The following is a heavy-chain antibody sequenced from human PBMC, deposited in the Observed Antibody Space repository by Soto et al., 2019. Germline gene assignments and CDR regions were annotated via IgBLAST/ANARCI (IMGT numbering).Heavy chain of an antibody. CDR2: IYYRGNN. CDR3: ARHPGYYDILTGYTTYYFEY. CDR1: VGSIGTYY. J-gene: IGHJ4*02. Sequence: QVQLQESGPGLVKPSETLSLTCTVSVGSIGTYYWSWIRQPPGKGLEWIGYIYYRGNNDYNPSLTSRVTISLDPPKTQFYLKLSSVTPADTAVYYCARHPGYYDILTGYTTYYFEYWGQGILVTVSS. V-gene: IGHV4-59*08. D-gene: IGHD3-9*01.